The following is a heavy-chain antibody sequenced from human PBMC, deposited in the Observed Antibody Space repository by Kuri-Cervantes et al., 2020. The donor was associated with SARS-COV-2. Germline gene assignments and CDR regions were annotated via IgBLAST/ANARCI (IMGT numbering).Heavy chain of an antibody. CDR2: ISSTSSYI. CDR3: ARDCSSPYKYYYYYYMDV. V-gene: IGHV3-21*01. D-gene: IGHD6-13*01. CDR1: GFTFSSYI. J-gene: IGHJ6*03. Sequence: GESLKISCAASGFTFSSYIMNWVRQAPGKGLEWVSSISSTSSYIYYADSVKGRFTISRDNAKNSLYLQMNSLRAEDTAVYYCARDCSSPYKYYYYYYMDVWGKGTTVTVSS.